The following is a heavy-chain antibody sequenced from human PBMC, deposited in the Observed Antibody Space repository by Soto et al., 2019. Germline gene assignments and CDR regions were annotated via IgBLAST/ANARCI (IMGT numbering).Heavy chain of an antibody. J-gene: IGHJ4*02. CDR2: ISGGGAST. D-gene: IGHD2-2*01. CDR3: AKSIRSSISCPDY. V-gene: IGHV3-23*01. CDR1: GGSVSSGSYY. Sequence: VQLQESGPGLVKPSETLSLTCTVSGGSVSSGSYYWSWIRQAPGKGLEWVSGISGGGASTYYADSVKGRFTMSRDNSKNMLYLQMNSLRAEDTALYYCAKSIRSSISCPDYWGQGTLVTVSS.